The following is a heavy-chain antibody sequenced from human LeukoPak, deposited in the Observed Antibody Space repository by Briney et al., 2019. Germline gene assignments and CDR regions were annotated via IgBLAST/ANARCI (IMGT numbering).Heavy chain of an antibody. CDR1: EFTFSRYW. CDR2: IKHDGSEK. J-gene: IGHJ3*02. D-gene: IGHD3-10*01. Sequence: GGSLRLSCAASEFTFSRYWMRWVRQAPGKGLEWVADIKHDGSEKYYVDSVKGRFTISRDNAKNSLYLQMNSLRVEDTALYYCARDGMGGIKAFDIWGQGTMVTVSS. CDR3: ARDGMGGIKAFDI. V-gene: IGHV3-7*03.